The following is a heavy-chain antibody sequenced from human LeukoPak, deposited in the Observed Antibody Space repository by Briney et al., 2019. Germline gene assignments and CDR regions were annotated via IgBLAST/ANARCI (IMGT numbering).Heavy chain of an antibody. Sequence: GGSLRLSCAASGFTFSSYGMHWVRQAPGKGLEWVAVIWYDGSNKYYADSVKGRFTISRDNSKNTLYLQMNSLRAEDTALYYCAKAGEQWLIGYFGYWGQGTLVTVSS. D-gene: IGHD6-19*01. CDR1: GFTFSSYG. J-gene: IGHJ4*02. V-gene: IGHV3-30*02. CDR3: AKAGEQWLIGYFGY. CDR2: IWYDGSNK.